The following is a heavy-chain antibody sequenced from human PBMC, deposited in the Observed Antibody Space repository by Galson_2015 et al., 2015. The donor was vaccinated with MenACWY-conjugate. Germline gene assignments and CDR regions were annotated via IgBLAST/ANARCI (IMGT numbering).Heavy chain of an antibody. V-gene: IGHV3-30*04. D-gene: IGHD5-24*01. CDR3: ARHQEMATILGCGTDV. CDR1: GFTFSSYA. J-gene: IGHJ6*02. Sequence: SLRLSCAASGFTFSSYAMHWVRQAPGKGLEWVAVISYDGSNKYYADSVKGRFTISRDNSKNTLYLQMNSLRAEDTAVYYCARHQEMATILGCGTDVWGQGTTVTVSS. CDR2: ISYDGSNK.